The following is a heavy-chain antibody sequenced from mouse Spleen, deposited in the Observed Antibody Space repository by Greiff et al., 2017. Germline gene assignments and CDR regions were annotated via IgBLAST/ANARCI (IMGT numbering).Heavy chain of an antibody. V-gene: IGHV5-9-3*01. J-gene: IGHJ3*01. CDR3: ASGGSFAY. CDR1: GFTFSSYA. Sequence: EVQRVESGGGLVKPGGSLKLSCAASGFTFSSYAMSWVRQTPEKRLEWVATISSGGSYTYYPDSVKGRFTISRDNAKNTLYLQMSSLRSEDTAMYYCASGGSFAYWGQGTLVTVSA. CDR2: ISSGGSYT.